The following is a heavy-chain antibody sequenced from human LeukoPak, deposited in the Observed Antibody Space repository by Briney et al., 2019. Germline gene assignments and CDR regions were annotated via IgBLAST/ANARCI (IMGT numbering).Heavy chain of an antibody. J-gene: IGHJ6*03. V-gene: IGHV1-18*01. D-gene: IGHD5-12*01. CDR2: ISAYNGNT. Sequence: SSMKVSCKASGYTFTNYGITWVRQDPGQGLEWMGWISAYNGNTKYAQQFEGRVTMTTDTSTSTAYMELRPLRSDDTAVYYCARVPAYDRIYYYYYMDVWGEETTVT. CDR3: ARVPAYDRIYYYYYMDV. CDR1: GYTFTNYG.